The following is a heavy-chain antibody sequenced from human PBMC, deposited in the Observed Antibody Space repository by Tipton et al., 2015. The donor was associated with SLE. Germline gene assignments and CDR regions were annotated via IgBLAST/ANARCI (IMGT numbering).Heavy chain of an antibody. J-gene: IGHJ4*02. D-gene: IGHD4-17*01. CDR2: ISWNSGSI. V-gene: IGHV3-9*01. CDR3: AKDMTTVTTFADY. CDR1: GFTFDDYA. Sequence: SLRLSCAASGFTFDDYAMHWVRQAPGKGLEWVSGISWNSGSIGYADSVKGRFTISRDSAKNSLYLQMNSLRAEDTALYYCAKDMTTVTTFADYWGQGTLVTVSS.